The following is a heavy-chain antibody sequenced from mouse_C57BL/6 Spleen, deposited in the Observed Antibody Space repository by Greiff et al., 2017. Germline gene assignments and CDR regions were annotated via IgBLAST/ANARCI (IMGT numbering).Heavy chain of an antibody. D-gene: IGHD2-3*01. CDR1: GYTFTSYW. CDR3: ARSRDGYYGAMDY. J-gene: IGHJ4*01. CDR2: IYPGSGST. V-gene: IGHV1-55*01. Sequence: VQLQQPGAELVKPGASVKMSCKASGYTFTSYWLTWVKQRPGQGLEWIGDIYPGSGSTNYNEKFKSKATLTVDTSSSTAYMQLSSLTSEDSAVYYCARSRDGYYGAMDYWGQGTSVTVSS.